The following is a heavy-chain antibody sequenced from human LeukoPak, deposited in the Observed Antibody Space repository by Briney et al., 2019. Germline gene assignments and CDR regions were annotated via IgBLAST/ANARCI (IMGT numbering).Heavy chain of an antibody. CDR2: ISASGTSI. V-gene: IGHV3-48*03. J-gene: IGHJ1*01. CDR1: GLTFSSYD. Sequence: GGSLRLSCAAAGLTFSSYDMYWVRQTPGKGPEWVSYISASGTSIKCADSVKGRFTISRDNAKNLVYLQMDSLRAEDTAVYYCVPPAAGLHRTISTEYFQRWGQGTQVIVPS. D-gene: IGHD6-13*01. CDR3: VPPAAGLHRTISTEYFQR.